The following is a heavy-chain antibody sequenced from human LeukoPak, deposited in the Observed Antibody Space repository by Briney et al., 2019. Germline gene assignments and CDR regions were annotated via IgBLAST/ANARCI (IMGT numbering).Heavy chain of an antibody. CDR2: IYYSGTT. Sequence: SETLSLTCTVSGGSISSSSYFWGWIRQPPGKGLKWVGSIYYSGTTYYNPSLKSRVTISVDTSKNQFSLNLSSVTAADTAVYYCARQLAAGTEWFDPWGQGTLVTVSS. V-gene: IGHV4-39*01. CDR1: GGSISSSSYF. CDR3: ARQLAAGTEWFDP. D-gene: IGHD6-13*01. J-gene: IGHJ5*02.